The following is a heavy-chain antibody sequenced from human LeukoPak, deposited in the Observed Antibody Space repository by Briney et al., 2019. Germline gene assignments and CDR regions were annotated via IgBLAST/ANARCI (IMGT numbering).Heavy chain of an antibody. V-gene: IGHV1-18*01. CDR1: GYTFTSYG. CDR2: ISAYTGNT. Sequence: ASVKVSCKASGYTFTSYGISWVRQAPGQGLEWMGWISAYTGNTNYAQKLQGRVTMTTDTSTSTAYMELRSLRSDDTAVYYCARKSQGYCSSTSCYENWFDPWGQGTLVTVSS. CDR3: ARKSQGYCSSTSCYENWFDP. D-gene: IGHD2-2*01. J-gene: IGHJ5*02.